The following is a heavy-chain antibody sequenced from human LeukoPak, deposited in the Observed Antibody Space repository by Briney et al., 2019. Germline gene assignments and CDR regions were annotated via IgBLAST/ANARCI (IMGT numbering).Heavy chain of an antibody. CDR2: INWNGDST. J-gene: IGHJ4*02. CDR1: GFTFDDYG. V-gene: IGHV3-20*04. CDR3: AITPVYYDILTGYFGGVTVKGDY. Sequence: GGSLRLSCAASGFTFDDYGMSWVRQAPGKGLEWVSGINWNGDSTGYADSVKGRFTISRDNAKNSLYLQMNSLRAEDTAVCYCAITPVYYDILTGYFGGVTVKGDYWGQGTLVTVSS. D-gene: IGHD3-9*01.